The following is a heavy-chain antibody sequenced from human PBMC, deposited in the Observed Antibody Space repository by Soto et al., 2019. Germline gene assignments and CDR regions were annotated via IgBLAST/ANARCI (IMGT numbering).Heavy chain of an antibody. CDR3: AKEPPHQWLLPAKYYFDY. J-gene: IGHJ4*02. CDR1: GFTFSSYA. D-gene: IGHD3-22*01. CDR2: ISGSGGST. V-gene: IGHV3-23*01. Sequence: PGGSLRLSCAASGFTFSSYAMSWVRQAPGKGLEWVSAISGSGGSTYYADSVKGRFTISRDNSKNTLYLQMNSLRAEDTAVYYCAKEPPHQWLLPAKYYFDYWGQGTLVTVSS.